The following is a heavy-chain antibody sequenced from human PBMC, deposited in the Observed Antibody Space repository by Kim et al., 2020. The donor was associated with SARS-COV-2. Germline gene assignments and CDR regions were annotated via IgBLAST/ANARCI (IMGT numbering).Heavy chain of an antibody. J-gene: IGHJ6*02. CDR3: ARGGYDILTGYPAYYGMDV. D-gene: IGHD3-9*01. CDR1: GYTFTSYD. V-gene: IGHV1-8*01. Sequence: ASVKVSCKASGYTFTSYDINWVRQATGQGLEWMGWMNPNSGNTGYAQKFQGRVTMTRNTSISTAYMELSSLRSEDTAVYYCARGGYDILTGYPAYYGMDVWGQGTTVTVSS. CDR2: MNPNSGNT.